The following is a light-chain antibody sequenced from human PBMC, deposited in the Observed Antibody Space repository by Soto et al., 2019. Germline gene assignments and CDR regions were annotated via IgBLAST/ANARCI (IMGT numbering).Light chain of an antibody. CDR1: SSAVGGSTN. J-gene: IGLJ1*01. CDR2: DVS. V-gene: IGLV2-14*03. Sequence: QSALTQPASVSGSPGQPIPFSCPGPSSAVGGSTNVSWYQQHPGKAPKLIIFDVSHRPSGFSNRFSGSKSGNTASLTISGLQAEDEADYYCSSYTSSSTYVFGTGTKLTVL. CDR3: SSYTSSSTYV.